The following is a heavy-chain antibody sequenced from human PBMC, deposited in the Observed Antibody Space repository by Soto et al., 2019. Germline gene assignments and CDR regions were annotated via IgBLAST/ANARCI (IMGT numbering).Heavy chain of an antibody. D-gene: IGHD6-19*01. J-gene: IGHJ6*02. CDR2: TSFDGRYQ. Sequence: LRLSCAASGFTFSIYAMHWVRQAPGKGLEWVAVTSFDGRYQYYADSVKGRFTISRDNSKNTLYLQVNSLRAEDTAAYYCARDRSAVAGDYYYYYGMDVWGQGTTVTVSS. CDR3: ARDRSAVAGDYYYYYGMDV. CDR1: GFTFSIYA. V-gene: IGHV3-30*04.